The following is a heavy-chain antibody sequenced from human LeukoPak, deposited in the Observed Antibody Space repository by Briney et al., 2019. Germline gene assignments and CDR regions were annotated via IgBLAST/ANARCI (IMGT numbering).Heavy chain of an antibody. V-gene: IGHV3-23*01. CDR1: GFTFSNYG. CDR3: GKDRASLRRPFEY. J-gene: IGHJ4*02. Sequence: PGGSLRLSCAASGFTFSNYGMSWVRQAPGKGLEEVSFIGATGVDTYYAGSVKGRFIISRDNSKNLLYLQMNSLRAEATAVYYCGKDRASLRRPFEYWGQGARVTVSS. CDR2: IGATGVDT.